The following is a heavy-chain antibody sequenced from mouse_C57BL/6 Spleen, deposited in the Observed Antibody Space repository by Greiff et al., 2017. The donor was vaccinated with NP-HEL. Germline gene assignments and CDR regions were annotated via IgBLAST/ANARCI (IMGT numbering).Heavy chain of an antibody. V-gene: IGHV1-53*01. J-gene: IGHJ3*01. CDR2: INPSNGGT. CDR3: ARPFITTVVEPAWIAY. D-gene: IGHD1-1*01. CDR1: GYTFTSYW. Sequence: QVQLQQPGTELVKPGASVKLSCKASGYTFTSYWMHWVKQRPGQGLEWIGNINPSNGGTNYNEKFKSKATLTVDKSSSTAYMQLSSLTSEDSAVYYCARPFITTVVEPAWIAYWGQGTLVTVSA.